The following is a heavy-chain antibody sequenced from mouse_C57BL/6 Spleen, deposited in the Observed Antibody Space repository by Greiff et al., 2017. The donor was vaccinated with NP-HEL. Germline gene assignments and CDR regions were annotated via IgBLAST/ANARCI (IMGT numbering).Heavy chain of an antibody. CDR3: TRYYGSSHYYAMDY. D-gene: IGHD1-1*01. CDR1: GYTFTDYE. Sequence: QVQLQQSGAELVRPGASVTLSCKASGYTFTDYEMHWVKQTPVHGLEWIGAIDPETGGTAYNQKFKGKAILTADKSSSTAYMELLSLTSEDSAVYYCTRYYGSSHYYAMDYWGQGTSVTVSS. J-gene: IGHJ4*01. V-gene: IGHV1-15*01. CDR2: IDPETGGT.